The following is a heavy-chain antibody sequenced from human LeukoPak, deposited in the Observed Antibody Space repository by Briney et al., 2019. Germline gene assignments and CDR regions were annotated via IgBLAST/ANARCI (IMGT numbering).Heavy chain of an antibody. D-gene: IGHD3-22*01. CDR2: IIPIFGTA. Sequence: GASVKVSCKASGGTFSSYAISWVRQAPGQGLEWMGGIIPIFGTANYAQKFQGRVTITTDESTSTVYMELSSLRSEDTAMYDCARGPHYYDSSGYVWGQGTLVTVSS. CDR1: GGTFSSYA. V-gene: IGHV1-69*05. CDR3: ARGPHYYDSSGYV. J-gene: IGHJ4*02.